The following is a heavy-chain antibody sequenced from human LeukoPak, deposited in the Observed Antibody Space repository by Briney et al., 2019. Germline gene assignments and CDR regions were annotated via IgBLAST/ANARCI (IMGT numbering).Heavy chain of an antibody. CDR1: RFTFSSYA. CDR2: ISNSGGST. V-gene: IGHV3-23*01. J-gene: IGHJ4*02. Sequence: GGSLRLSCAASRFTFSSYAVSWVRQAPGKGLEWVSGISNSGGSTYYANSVKGRFTISRDNSKNTLYLQMNSLRPEDTAVYYCARGKGITVSSFDYRGQGTLVTVSS. CDR3: ARGKGITVSSFDY. D-gene: IGHD6-19*01.